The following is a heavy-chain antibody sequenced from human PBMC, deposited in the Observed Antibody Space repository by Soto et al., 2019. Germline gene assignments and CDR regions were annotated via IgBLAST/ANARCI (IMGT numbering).Heavy chain of an antibody. CDR1: GFTFSSYA. Sequence: QVQLVESGGGVVQPGRSLRLSCAASGFTFSSYAMHWVRQAPGKGLEWVAVISYDGSNKYYADSVKGRFTISRDNSKNTLYLQMNSLRAEDTAVYYCARENLGYCSSTSCYLGWFDPWGQGTLVTVSS. J-gene: IGHJ5*02. CDR3: ARENLGYCSSTSCYLGWFDP. V-gene: IGHV3-30-3*01. CDR2: ISYDGSNK. D-gene: IGHD2-2*01.